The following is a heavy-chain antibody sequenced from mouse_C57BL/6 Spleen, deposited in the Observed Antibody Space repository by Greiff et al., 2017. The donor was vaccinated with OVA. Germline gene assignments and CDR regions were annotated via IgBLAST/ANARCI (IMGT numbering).Heavy chain of an antibody. J-gene: IGHJ3*01. V-gene: IGHV2-6*01. Sequence: VKLVESGPGLVAPSQSLSITCTVSGFSLTSYGVDWVRQSPGKGLEWLGVIWGVGSTNYNSALKSRLSISKDNSKSQVFLKMNSLQTDDTAMYYCASQDSSGYVGAYWGQGTLVTVSA. D-gene: IGHD3-2*02. CDR1: GFSLTSYG. CDR3: ASQDSSGYVGAY. CDR2: IWGVGST.